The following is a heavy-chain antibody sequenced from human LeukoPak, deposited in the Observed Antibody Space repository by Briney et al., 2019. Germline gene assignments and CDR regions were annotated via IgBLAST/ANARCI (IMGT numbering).Heavy chain of an antibody. Sequence: GGSLRLSGAASGFDFSSFAISWVRQAPGRGLEWVSGISSSGHLAFYADSVQGRFSVSRDNSRNTLYLQMDSLRPEDTAIYYCARVGYSLGHGDGAFDIWGQGTLVTVSS. CDR2: ISSSGHLA. CDR1: GFDFSSFA. CDR3: ARVGYSLGHGDGAFDI. D-gene: IGHD5-18*01. V-gene: IGHV3-23*01. J-gene: IGHJ3*02.